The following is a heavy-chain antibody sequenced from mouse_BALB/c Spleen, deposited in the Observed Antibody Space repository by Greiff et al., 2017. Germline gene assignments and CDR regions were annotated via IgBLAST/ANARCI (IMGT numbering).Heavy chain of an antibody. CDR1: GYAFSSYW. Sequence: QVQLKESGAELVRPGSSVKISCKASGYAFSSYWMNWVKQRPGQGLEWIGQIYPGSGNTKYNEKFKGKATLTVDTSSSTAYMQLSSLTSEDTAVYFCARSSNWGYFDYWGQGTTLTVSS. J-gene: IGHJ2*01. CDR2: IYPGSGNT. D-gene: IGHD4-1*01. V-gene: IGHV1-80*01. CDR3: ARSSNWGYFDY.